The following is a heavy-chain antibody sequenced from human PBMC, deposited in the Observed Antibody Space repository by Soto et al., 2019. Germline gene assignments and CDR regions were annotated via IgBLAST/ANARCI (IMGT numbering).Heavy chain of an antibody. Sequence: GSLRLSCAASGFTFSSYAMHWVRQAPGKGLEWVAVISYDGSNKYYADSVKGRFTISRDNSKNTLYLQMNSLRAEDTAVYYCARVDRAYGDYPSYYGMDVWGQGTTVTVSS. J-gene: IGHJ6*02. CDR1: GFTFSSYA. CDR3: ARVDRAYGDYPSYYGMDV. CDR2: ISYDGSNK. D-gene: IGHD4-17*01. V-gene: IGHV3-30-3*01.